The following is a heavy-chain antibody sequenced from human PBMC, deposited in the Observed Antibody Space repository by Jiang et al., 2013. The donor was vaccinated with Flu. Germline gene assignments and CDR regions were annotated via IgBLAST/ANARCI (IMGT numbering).Heavy chain of an antibody. CDR1: GDSVSSNSAA. J-gene: IGHJ4*02. CDR3: ARDRGLLIAAAGNFDY. D-gene: IGHD6-13*01. Sequence: ISGDSVSSNSAAWNWIRQSPSRGLEWLGRTYYRSKWYNDYAVSVKSRITINPDTSKNQFSLQLNSVTPEDTAVYYCARDRGLLIAAAGNFDYWGQGTLVTVSS. V-gene: IGHV6-1*01. CDR2: TYYRSKWYN.